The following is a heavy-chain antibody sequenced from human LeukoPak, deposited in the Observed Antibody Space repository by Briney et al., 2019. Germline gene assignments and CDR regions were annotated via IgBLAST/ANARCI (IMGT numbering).Heavy chain of an antibody. J-gene: IGHJ3*01. Sequence: GGSLRLSCAASGFKFRAFSMHWLRQAPGKGPEWVSLFSRNGVTTFYADSVKGRFTISRDNSENSVYLQMDSLTTEDTAVYYCAKEKDTIYFDLWGQGTMVTVSA. V-gene: IGHV3-43*01. CDR2: FSRNGVTT. CDR1: GFKFRAFS. CDR3: AKEKDTIYFDL. D-gene: IGHD3-3*02.